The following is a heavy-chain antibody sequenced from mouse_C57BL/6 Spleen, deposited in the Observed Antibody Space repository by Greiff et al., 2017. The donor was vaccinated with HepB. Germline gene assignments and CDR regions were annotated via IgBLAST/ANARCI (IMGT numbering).Heavy chain of an antibody. Sequence: QVQLQQPGAELVKPGASVKMSCKASGYTFTSYWITWVKQRPEQGLEWIGDIYPGSGSTNYNEKFKSKATLTVDTSSSTAYMQLSSLTSEDSAVYYCARNYCNWSYWGHVTTLTVSS. D-gene: IGHD2-1*01. CDR3: ARNYCNWSY. J-gene: IGHJ2*01. V-gene: IGHV1-55*01. CDR2: IYPGSGST. CDR1: GYTFTSYW.